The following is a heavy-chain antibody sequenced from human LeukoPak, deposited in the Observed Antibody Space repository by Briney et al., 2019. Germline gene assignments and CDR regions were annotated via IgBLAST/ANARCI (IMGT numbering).Heavy chain of an antibody. CDR1: GGSISSGGYY. CDR3: ARVYGSGSYLRYYFDY. Sequence: SETLSLTCTVSGGSISSGGYYWSWIRQHPGKGLEWIGDIYYSGSTYYSPSLKSRVTISVDTSKNQFSLNLSSVTAADTAVYYCARVYGSGSYLRYYFDYWGQGTLVTVSS. D-gene: IGHD3-10*01. J-gene: IGHJ4*02. V-gene: IGHV4-31*03. CDR2: IYYSGST.